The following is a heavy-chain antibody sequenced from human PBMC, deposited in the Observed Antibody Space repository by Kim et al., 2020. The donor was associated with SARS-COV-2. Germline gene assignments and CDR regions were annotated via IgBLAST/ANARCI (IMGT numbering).Heavy chain of an antibody. V-gene: IGHV4-31*03. J-gene: IGHJ5*02. CDR3: ARRASGSNGGFDP. Sequence: SETLSLTCTVSGGSISSGGYYWSWIRQHPGKGLEWIGYIYYSGSTYYNPSLKSRVTISVDTSKNQFSLKLSSVTAADTAVYYCARRASGSNGGFDPWGQGTLVTVSS. D-gene: IGHD3-22*01. CDR2: IYYSGST. CDR1: GGSISSGGYY.